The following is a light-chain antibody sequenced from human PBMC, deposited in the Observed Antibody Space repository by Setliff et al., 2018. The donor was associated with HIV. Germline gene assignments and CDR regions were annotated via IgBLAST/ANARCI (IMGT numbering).Light chain of an antibody. J-gene: IGLJ1*01. V-gene: IGLV2-14*03. CDR3: DSHTNRGIYV. Sequence: QSALTQPASVSGSPGQVITVSCTGTRSDVGAYNSVSWFQQHPGKAPKLIIFDVSSRPSGVSNRFSGSKFGNTASLTISGLQIEDEADYYCDSHTNRGIYVFGTGTKGTVL. CDR1: RSDVGAYNS. CDR2: DVS.